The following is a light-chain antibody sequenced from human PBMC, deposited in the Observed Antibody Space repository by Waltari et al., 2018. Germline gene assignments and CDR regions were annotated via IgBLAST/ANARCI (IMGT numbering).Light chain of an antibody. Sequence: HQSEKGPRYVTKVHSDGSHSKRSWIPDRFSGSRSGAEAYLTISNPQSEDEADYYCQPGCNGTWVFGAGTKVTVL. V-gene: IGLV4-69*01. J-gene: IGLJ3*02. CDR2: VHSDGSH. CDR3: QPGCNGTWV.